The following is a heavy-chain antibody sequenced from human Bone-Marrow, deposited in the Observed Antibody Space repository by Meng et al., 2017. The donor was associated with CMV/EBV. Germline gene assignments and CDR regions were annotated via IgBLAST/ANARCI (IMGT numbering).Heavy chain of an antibody. D-gene: IGHD3-16*01. CDR3: AKDLLLFGGANAYFDY. J-gene: IGHJ4*02. CDR1: GFTFSSYG. CDR2: IRHDGTNK. Sequence: GESLKISCAASGFTFSSYGMHWVRQTPGKGLEWVAFIRHDGTNKYYGDSVKGRFTISRDNSKNTVYLQMNSLRPEETAIYYCAKDLLLFGGANAYFDYWGQGTLVTVSS. V-gene: IGHV3-30*02.